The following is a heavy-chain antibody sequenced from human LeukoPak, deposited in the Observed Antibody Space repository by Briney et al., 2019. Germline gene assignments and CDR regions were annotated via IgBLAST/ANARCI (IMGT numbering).Heavy chain of an antibody. J-gene: IGHJ4*02. CDR2: INPNSSGT. Sequence: ASVKVSCKASGYTFTGYYMHWVRQAPGQGLEWMGWINPNSSGTNYAQKFQGWVTMTRDTSISTAYMELSRLRSDDTAVYYCARALRGYSYGYSPLGYWGQGTLVTVSS. CDR3: ARALRGYSYGYSPLGY. D-gene: IGHD5-18*01. V-gene: IGHV1-2*04. CDR1: GYTFTGYY.